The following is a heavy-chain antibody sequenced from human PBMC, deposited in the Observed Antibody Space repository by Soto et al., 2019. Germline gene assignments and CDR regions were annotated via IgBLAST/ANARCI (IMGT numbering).Heavy chain of an antibody. D-gene: IGHD1-1*01. Sequence: SGPTLVNPTETLTLTCTVSGFSLSNARVGVSWIRQPPGKALEWLAHIFSNDEKSYSTSLKSRLTISKDTSKSQVVLTMTNMDPVDTATYYCARIRGVETQLNDYWGQGTLVTVSS. CDR2: IFSNDEK. J-gene: IGHJ4*02. CDR1: GFSLSNARVG. V-gene: IGHV2-26*01. CDR3: ARIRGVETQLNDY.